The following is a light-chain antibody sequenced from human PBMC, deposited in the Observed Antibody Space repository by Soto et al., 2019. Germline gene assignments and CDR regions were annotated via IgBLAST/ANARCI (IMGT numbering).Light chain of an antibody. Sequence: DIQMTQSPSSLSASVGDRVTITCRASQGISNYLAWYQLKPGKVPKLLLYAASTLQSGVPSRFSGSGSGTDFTLTISSLQPEDVATYYCQKYNSDPITFGQGTRLEIK. CDR2: AAS. V-gene: IGKV1-27*01. J-gene: IGKJ5*01. CDR1: QGISNY. CDR3: QKYNSDPIT.